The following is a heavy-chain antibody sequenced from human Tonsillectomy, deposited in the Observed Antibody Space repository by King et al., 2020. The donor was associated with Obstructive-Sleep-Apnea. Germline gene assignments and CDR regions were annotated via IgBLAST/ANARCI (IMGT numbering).Heavy chain of an antibody. CDR3: AKEGGGSGIYWVDS. J-gene: IGHJ4*02. V-gene: IGHV3-23*04. CDR1: GFTFSSYA. Sequence: EVQLVESGGGMVQPGGSLRLSCLASGFTFSSYAISWVRQAPGKGLEWVSAINTRGTTFYAASVRGRFTISRDNSKYTVNLQVNSLRAEDTALYYCAKEGGGSGIYWVDSWGQGPLVTVSS. D-gene: IGHD3-10*01. CDR2: INTRGTT.